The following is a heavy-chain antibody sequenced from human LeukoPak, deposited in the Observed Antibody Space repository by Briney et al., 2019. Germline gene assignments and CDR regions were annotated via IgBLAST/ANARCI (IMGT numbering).Heavy chain of an antibody. CDR2: IKSDGSST. CDR3: ARDRGYAVDY. J-gene: IGHJ4*02. Sequence: GGSLRLSCAASGFTFSSYWMDWVRQAPGKGLVWVSLIKSDGSSTNYADSVQGRFTISRDNAKNALYLQMNSLRAEDTAVYYCARDRGYAVDYWGQGTLVTVSS. V-gene: IGHV3-74*01. CDR1: GFTFSSYW. D-gene: IGHD3-10*01.